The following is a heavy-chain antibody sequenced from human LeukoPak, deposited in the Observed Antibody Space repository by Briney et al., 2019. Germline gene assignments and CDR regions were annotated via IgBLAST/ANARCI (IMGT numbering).Heavy chain of an antibody. J-gene: IGHJ4*01. CDR1: RFTFSSYW. CDR2: MYPWGSA. V-gene: IGHV3-66*02. CDR3: VRQGGGDNCR. Sequence: PGGSLRLSCAASRFTFSSYWMHWVRQAPGKGLVWVSIMYPWGSAFYTDSVKGRFTVTRDESKNMMFLQMNTLRPDDTAMYYCVRQGGGDNCRWGQGALVTVSS. D-gene: IGHD4-23*01.